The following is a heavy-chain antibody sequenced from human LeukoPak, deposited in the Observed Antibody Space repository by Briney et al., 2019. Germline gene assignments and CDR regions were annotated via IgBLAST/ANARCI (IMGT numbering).Heavy chain of an antibody. CDR1: RFTFSTYD. CDR3: ASLAAADGTYYFDY. Sequence: PGGSLRLSCTASRFTFSTYDMHWVRQAPGKGLEWVSSISSSSSYIYYADSVKGRFTISRDNAKNSLYLQMNSLRAEDTAVYYCASLAAADGTYYFDYWGQGTLVTVSS. D-gene: IGHD6-13*01. J-gene: IGHJ4*02. CDR2: ISSSSSYI. V-gene: IGHV3-21*01.